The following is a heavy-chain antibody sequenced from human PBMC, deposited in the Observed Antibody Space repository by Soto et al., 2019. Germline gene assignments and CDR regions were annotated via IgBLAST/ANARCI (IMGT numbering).Heavy chain of an antibody. CDR2: IIPILGTA. V-gene: IGHV1-69*13. CDR1: GGTCSSYA. CDR3: AREEYSSGWYHYNYYYYGMDV. J-gene: IGHJ6*02. D-gene: IGHD6-19*01. Sequence: GASVKVSCKASGGTCSSYAISWVRQAPGQGLEWMGGIIPILGTANYAQKFQGRVTITADESTSTAYMELSSLRSEDTAVYYCAREEYSSGWYHYNYYYYGMDVWGQGTTVTSP.